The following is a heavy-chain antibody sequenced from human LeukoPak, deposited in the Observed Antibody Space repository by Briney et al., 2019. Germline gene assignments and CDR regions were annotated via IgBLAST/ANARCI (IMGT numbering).Heavy chain of an antibody. CDR3: TTDGDYNGDSYYHYYMDV. CDR1: GFTFSNAW. CDR2: IKSKTDGGTT. Sequence: GGSLRLSCAASGFTFSNAWMSWVRQAPGKGLEWVGRIKSKTDGGTTDYAAPVKGRFTISRDDSKNTLYLQMNSLKTEDTAVYYCTTDGDYNGDSYYHYYMDVWGKGTTVTISS. D-gene: IGHD4-17*01. J-gene: IGHJ6*03. V-gene: IGHV3-15*01.